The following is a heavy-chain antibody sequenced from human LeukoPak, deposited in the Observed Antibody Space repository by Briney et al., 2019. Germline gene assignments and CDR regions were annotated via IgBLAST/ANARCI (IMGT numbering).Heavy chain of an antibody. J-gene: IGHJ4*02. CDR3: ARGRISLLRGVVAALDY. CDR1: GFTFSDYG. V-gene: IGHV3-33*01. CDR2: IWFDGSNK. Sequence: GRSLRLSCSASGFTFSDYGMHWVRQAPGKGLERVAVIWFDGSNKFYADSVKGRFTISRDGSKNTLFLQMDSLRAEDTAVYYCARGRISLLRGVVAALDYWGQGTLVTVSS. D-gene: IGHD3-10*01.